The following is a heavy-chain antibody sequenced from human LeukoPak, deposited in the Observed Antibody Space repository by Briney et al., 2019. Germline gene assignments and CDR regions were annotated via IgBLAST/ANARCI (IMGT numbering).Heavy chain of an antibody. Sequence: SETLSLTCTVSGGSISSGGYYWSWIRQPPGKGLEWIGEINHSGSTNYNPSLKSRVTISVDTSKNQFSLKLSSVTAADTAVYYCARGKRRSDFDYWGQGTLVTVSS. CDR3: ARGKRRSDFDY. CDR1: GGSISSGGYY. CDR2: INHSGST. V-gene: IGHV4-39*07. J-gene: IGHJ4*02.